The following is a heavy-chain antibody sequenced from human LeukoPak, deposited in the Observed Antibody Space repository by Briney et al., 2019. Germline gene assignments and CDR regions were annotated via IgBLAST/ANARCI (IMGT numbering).Heavy chain of an antibody. J-gene: IGHJ4*02. CDR1: GFTFSSYA. V-gene: IGHV3-48*03. CDR3: AKDSPPDY. D-gene: IGHD1-14*01. CDR2: ISSSGNSI. Sequence: GGSLRLSCAASGFTFSSYAMHWVRQAPGKGLEWVSYISSSGNSISYVDSVKGRFTISRDNAKNSLYLQMNSLRAEDTAVYYCAKDSPPDYWGQGTLVTVSS.